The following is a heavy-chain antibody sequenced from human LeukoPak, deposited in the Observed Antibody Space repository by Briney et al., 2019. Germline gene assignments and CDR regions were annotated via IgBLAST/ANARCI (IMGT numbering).Heavy chain of an antibody. Sequence: GASVKVSCKASGYTFTSYYMHWVRQAPGQGLEWMGIINPSGGSTSYAQKFQGRVTMTRDTSTSTVYMELSSLRSDDTAVYYCARDFSGLSYYDSSGYLLAQSFDPWGQGTLVTVSS. V-gene: IGHV1-46*01. J-gene: IGHJ5*02. CDR3: ARDFSGLSYYDSSGYLLAQSFDP. CDR2: INPSGGST. D-gene: IGHD3-22*01. CDR1: GYTFTSYY.